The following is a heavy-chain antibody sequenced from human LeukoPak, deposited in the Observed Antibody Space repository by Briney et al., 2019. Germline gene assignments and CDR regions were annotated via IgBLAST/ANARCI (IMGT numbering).Heavy chain of an antibody. CDR1: GGTFSSYA. Sequence: SVKVSCKASGGTFSSYAISWVRQAPGQGLEWMGGIIPIFGTANYAQKFQGGVTITADESTSTAYMELSSLRSEDTAVYYCAREYCGGDCYDYYFDYWGQGTLVTVSS. V-gene: IGHV1-69*13. CDR2: IIPIFGTA. D-gene: IGHD2-21*02. CDR3: AREYCGGDCYDYYFDY. J-gene: IGHJ4*02.